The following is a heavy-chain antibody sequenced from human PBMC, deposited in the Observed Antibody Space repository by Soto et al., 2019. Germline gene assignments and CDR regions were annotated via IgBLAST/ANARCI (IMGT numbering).Heavy chain of an antibody. J-gene: IGHJ6*02. Sequence: SETRSLTCAVYGGSFSGYYWSWIRQPPGKGLEWIGEINHSGSTNYNPSLKSRVTISVDTSKNQFSLKLSSVTAADTAVYYCARVWGYYDSSGYYYGGYYYYGMDVWGQGTTVTVSS. CDR1: GGSFSGYY. V-gene: IGHV4-34*01. D-gene: IGHD3-22*01. CDR2: INHSGST. CDR3: ARVWGYYDSSGYYYGGYYYYGMDV.